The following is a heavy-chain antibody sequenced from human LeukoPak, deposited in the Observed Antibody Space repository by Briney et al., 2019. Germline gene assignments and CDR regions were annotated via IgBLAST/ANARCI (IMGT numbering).Heavy chain of an antibody. V-gene: IGHV3-23*01. CDR1: GFTFSSHA. CDR2: ISGSGGST. CDR3: AKARYDYYYYYMDV. D-gene: IGHD3-16*01. Sequence: GGSLRPSCAASGFTFSSHAMSWVRQAPGKGLEWVSAISGSGGSTYYADSVKGRFTISRDNSKNTLYLQMNSLRAEDTAVYYCAKARYDYYYYYMDVWGKGTTVTVSS. J-gene: IGHJ6*03.